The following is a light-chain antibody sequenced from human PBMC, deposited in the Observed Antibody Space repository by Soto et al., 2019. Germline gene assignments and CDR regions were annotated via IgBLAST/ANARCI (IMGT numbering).Light chain of an antibody. CDR3: QQRDNWPLT. Sequence: EVVFTQSPPTLSLSPGERATLSCRASQSVRSSLAWYQQNPGQAPRLLIYDASSRATGIPARFSGSGSGTDFTLTISSLEPEDFALYYCQQRDNWPLTFGGGTKVDIK. V-gene: IGKV3-11*01. CDR2: DAS. CDR1: QSVRSS. J-gene: IGKJ4*01.